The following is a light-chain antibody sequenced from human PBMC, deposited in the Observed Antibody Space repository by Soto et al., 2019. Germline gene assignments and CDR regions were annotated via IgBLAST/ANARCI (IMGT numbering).Light chain of an antibody. V-gene: IGKV1-8*01. J-gene: IGKJ4*01. Sequence: AIRMTQSPSSLSASTGDRVTITCRASQGISSYLAWYQQKPGKAPKLLIYAASTLQSGVPSRFSGSGSGTYFTLTISCLQSEVFATYYCQQYYSYPLTFGGGTKVEIK. CDR2: AAS. CDR1: QGISSY. CDR3: QQYYSYPLT.